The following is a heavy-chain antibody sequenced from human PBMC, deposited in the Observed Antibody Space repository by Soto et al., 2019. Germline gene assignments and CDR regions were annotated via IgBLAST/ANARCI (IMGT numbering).Heavy chain of an antibody. CDR3: ARGLYDYGDYRNWLDP. CDR1: GDYISSSKW. D-gene: IGHD4-17*01. Sequence: PSETLSLTCAVSGDYISSSKWWSWVRQPPGKGLEWIGEIYHTGSTNYNPSLKSRVIISVDKSKNQFSLKLNSVTAADTAVYYCARGLYDYGDYRNWLDPWGQGTLVTVSS. J-gene: IGHJ5*02. CDR2: IYHTGST. V-gene: IGHV4-4*02.